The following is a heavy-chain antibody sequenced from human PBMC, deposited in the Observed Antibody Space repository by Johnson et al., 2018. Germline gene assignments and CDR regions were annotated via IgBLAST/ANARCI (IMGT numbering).Heavy chain of an antibody. D-gene: IGHD1-26*01. Sequence: VQLVESGAEVKKPGESLKISCKASGYSFISHWIGWVRQMPGKGLEWMGVIYGGDYDTRYSPSFPGHVTISADKSISTAYLQWSSLKASETAMYYCARHEGSGAFNIWGQGTMVTVS. J-gene: IGHJ3*02. CDR3: ARHEGSGAFNI. CDR1: GYSFISHW. CDR2: IYGGDYDT. V-gene: IGHV5-51*01.